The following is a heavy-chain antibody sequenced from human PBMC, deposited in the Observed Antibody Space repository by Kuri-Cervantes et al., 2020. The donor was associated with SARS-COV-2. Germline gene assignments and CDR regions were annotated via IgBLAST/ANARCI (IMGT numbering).Heavy chain of an antibody. D-gene: IGHD1-7*01. CDR3: ARDNWNYPSHDAFDI. J-gene: IGHJ3*02. CDR2: IIPIFGTA. Sequence: SVKVSCKASGYTFTSYYMHWVRQAPGQGLEWMGGIIPIFGTANYAQKFQGRVTITPDESTSTAYMELSSLRSEDTAVYYCARDNWNYPSHDAFDIWGQGTMVTVSS. CDR1: GYTFTSYY. V-gene: IGHV1-69*13.